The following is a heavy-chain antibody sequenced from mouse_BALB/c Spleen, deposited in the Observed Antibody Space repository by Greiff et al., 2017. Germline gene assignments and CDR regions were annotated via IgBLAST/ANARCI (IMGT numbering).Heavy chain of an antibody. CDR3: ARGEVRRPFAY. J-gene: IGHJ3*01. D-gene: IGHD2-14*01. Sequence: DVQLVESGGGLVQPGGSRKLSCAASGFTFSSFGMHWVRQAPEKGLEWVAYISSGSSTIYYADTVKGRFTISRDNPKNTLFLQMTSLRSEDTAMYYCARGEVRRPFAYWGQGTLVTVSA. V-gene: IGHV5-17*02. CDR1: GFTFSSFG. CDR2: ISSGSSTI.